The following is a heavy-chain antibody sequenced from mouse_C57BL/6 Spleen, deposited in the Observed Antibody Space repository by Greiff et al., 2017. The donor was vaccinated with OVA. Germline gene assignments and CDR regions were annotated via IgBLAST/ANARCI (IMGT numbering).Heavy chain of an antibody. CDR3: ARTVVDSYYYAMDY. CDR2: ISSGSSTI. D-gene: IGHD1-1*01. V-gene: IGHV5-17*01. CDR1: GFTFSDYG. J-gene: IGHJ4*01. Sequence: EVKLVESGGGLVKPGGSLKLSCAASGFTFSDYGMHWVRQAPEKGLEWVAYISSGSSTIYYADTVKGRFTISRDNSKNTLFLQMTSLRSEDTAMYYCARTVVDSYYYAMDYWGQGTSVTVSS.